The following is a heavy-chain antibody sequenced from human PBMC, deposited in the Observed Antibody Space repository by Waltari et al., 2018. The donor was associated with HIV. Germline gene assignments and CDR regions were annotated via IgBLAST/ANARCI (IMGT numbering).Heavy chain of an antibody. J-gene: IGHJ6*02. CDR1: GGSISSSSYY. D-gene: IGHD4-17*01. V-gene: IGHV4-39*01. CDR2: IYYSGST. CDR3: ARHGLDGDFLRVYGMDV. Sequence: QLQLQESGPGLVKPSETLSLTCTVSGGSISSSSYYWGWIRQPPGKGLEWIGSIYYSGSTYYNPSLKSRVTISVDTSKNQFSLKLSSVTAADTAVYYCARHGLDGDFLRVYGMDVWGQGTTVTVSS.